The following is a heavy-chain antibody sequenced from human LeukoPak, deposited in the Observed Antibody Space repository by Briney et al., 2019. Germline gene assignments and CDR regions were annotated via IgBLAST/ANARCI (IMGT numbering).Heavy chain of an antibody. J-gene: IGHJ4*02. CDR1: GFKFPVFS. D-gene: IGHD3-22*01. V-gene: IGHV3-21*06. CDR2: ISGISDLI. CDR3: ARDRNDGYYYDTLRSDGDY. Sequence: PGGSLRLSCAASGFKFPVFSMNWVRQAPGKGLEWVSSISGISDLIYYADSVKGRFTISRDNAKNLLYLEMNSLRAEDTAVYYCARDRNDGYYYDTLRSDGDYWGQGTLVTVSS.